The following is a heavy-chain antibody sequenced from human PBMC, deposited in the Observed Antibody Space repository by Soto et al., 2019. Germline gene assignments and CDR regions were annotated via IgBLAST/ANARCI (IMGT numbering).Heavy chain of an antibody. CDR1: GYSFTNYY. CDR2: INPGGGST. CDR3: ARIYEYSSSSPFDY. Sequence: ASVKVSCKASGYSFTNYYIHWVRQAPGQGLEWMGEINPGGGSTSYAQKFQGRVTMTRDTSTSTVYMELSSLRSEDTAVYYCARIYEYSSSSPFDYWGQGTLVTVYS. V-gene: IGHV1-46*01. D-gene: IGHD6-6*01. J-gene: IGHJ4*02.